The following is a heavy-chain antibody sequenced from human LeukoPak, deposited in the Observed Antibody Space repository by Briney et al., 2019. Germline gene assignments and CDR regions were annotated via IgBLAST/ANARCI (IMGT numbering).Heavy chain of an antibody. D-gene: IGHD1-14*01. J-gene: IGHJ6*03. CDR1: GFTFDDYA. Sequence: GGSLRLSCAASGFTFDDYAMHWVRQPPGKGLEWVSSISWNSGNIAYADSVKGRFTISRDNAKNSLYLQMNSLRAEDTALYYCARILTHYYYMDVWGKGTTVTISS. CDR3: ARILTHYYYMDV. CDR2: ISWNSGNI. V-gene: IGHV3-9*01.